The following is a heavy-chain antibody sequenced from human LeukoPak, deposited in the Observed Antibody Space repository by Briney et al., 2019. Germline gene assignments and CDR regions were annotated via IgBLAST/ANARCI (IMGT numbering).Heavy chain of an antibody. J-gene: IGHJ4*02. CDR3: ATIDKVEATIDY. V-gene: IGHV4-61*01. CDR1: GGSVSSGSYY. Sequence: SETLSLTCTVSGGSVSSGSYYWSWIRQPPGKGLEWIGYIYYSRSTNYNPSLKSRVTISVDTSKNQFSLKLSSVTAADTAVYYCATIDKVEATIDYWGQGTLVTVSS. CDR2: IYYSRST. D-gene: IGHD1-26*01.